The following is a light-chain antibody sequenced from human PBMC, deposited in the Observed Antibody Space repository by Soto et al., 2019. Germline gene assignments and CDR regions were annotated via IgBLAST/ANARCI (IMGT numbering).Light chain of an antibody. CDR1: QSISSW. J-gene: IGKJ2*01. CDR3: KRYNSYSWT. Sequence: DIQMTQSPSTLSASVGDRVTITCRASQSISSWLAWYQQKPGKAPKLLIYDASSLESGVPSRFSGSGSGTEFTLIISSLQRDDFAPYYCKRYNSYSWTFGQGTKLEIK. V-gene: IGKV1-5*01. CDR2: DAS.